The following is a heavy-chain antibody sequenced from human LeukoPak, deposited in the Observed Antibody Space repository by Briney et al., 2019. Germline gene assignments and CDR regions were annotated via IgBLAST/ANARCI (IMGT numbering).Heavy chain of an antibody. J-gene: IGHJ3*02. CDR1: GGSFSGYY. D-gene: IGHD4-17*01. CDR2: INHRGST. V-gene: IGHV4-34*01. Sequence: SETLSLTCAVYGGSFSGYYWSWIRQPPGKGLEWIGEINHRGSTNYNPSLKSRVTISVDRSKNQFSLKLSSVTAADTAVYYCAGDYEGAFDIWGQGTMVTVSS. CDR3: AGDYEGAFDI.